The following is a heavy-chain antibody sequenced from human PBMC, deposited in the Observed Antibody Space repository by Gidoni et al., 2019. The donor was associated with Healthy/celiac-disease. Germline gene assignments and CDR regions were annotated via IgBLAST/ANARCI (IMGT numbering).Heavy chain of an antibody. Sequence: VQLLESGGGLVQPGGSLRLSCAASGFPCSSYAMSWARQAPGKGLEWVSAISGSGGSTYYAYSVKGRFTISEDNSKNTLYMQMNCLRAEDTAVYCCANRITMMARGAFDIWGQGTMVTVSS. D-gene: IGHD3-22*01. CDR2: ISGSGGST. CDR3: ANRITMMARGAFDI. V-gene: IGHV3-23*01. CDR1: GFPCSSYA. J-gene: IGHJ3*02.